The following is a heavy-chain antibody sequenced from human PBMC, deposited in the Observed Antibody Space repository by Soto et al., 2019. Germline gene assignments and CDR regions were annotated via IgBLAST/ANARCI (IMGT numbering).Heavy chain of an antibody. Sequence: EVQLVESGGGLVKPGGSLRLSCAASGFTFSNAWMNWVRQAPGKGLEWVGRIKSKTDGGTTDYAAPVKGRFTISRDDSKNTLYLQMNSLKTEDTAVYYCTTRGQVYGEHDYYGMDVWGQGTTVTVSS. CDR1: GFTFSNAW. J-gene: IGHJ6*02. V-gene: IGHV3-15*07. D-gene: IGHD4-17*01. CDR3: TTRGQVYGEHDYYGMDV. CDR2: IKSKTDGGTT.